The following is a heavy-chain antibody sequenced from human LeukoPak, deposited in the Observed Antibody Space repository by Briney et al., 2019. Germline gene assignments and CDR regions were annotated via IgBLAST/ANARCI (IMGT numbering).Heavy chain of an antibody. CDR1: GLTFSSFW. J-gene: IGHJ4*02. Sequence: GGSLRLSCAASGLTFSSFWMHWVRQVPGKGLVWVSRINSDGSNRKYADSVKGRFTISRDNAENTLYLQMNSLRAEDTAVYYCATSQRGYIYGFMGYWGQGTRVTVSS. CDR2: INSDGSNR. CDR3: ATSQRGYIYGFMGY. V-gene: IGHV3-74*03. D-gene: IGHD5-18*01.